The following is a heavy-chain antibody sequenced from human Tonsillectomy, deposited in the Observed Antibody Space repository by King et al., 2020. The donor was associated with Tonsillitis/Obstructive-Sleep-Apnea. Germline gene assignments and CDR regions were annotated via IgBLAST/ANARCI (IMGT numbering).Heavy chain of an antibody. V-gene: IGHV1-18*01. D-gene: IGHD2-2*02. CDR3: ARAKYCSSTSCYMPVWFDP. Sequence: QLVQSGAEVKKPGASVKVSCKASGYTFTSYGISWVRQAPGQGLEWMGWISAYNGNTNYAQKLQGRVTMTTDTSTSTAYMELRSLRSDDTAVYYCARAKYCSSTSCYMPVWFDPWGQGTLVTVSS. CDR1: GYTFTSYG. J-gene: IGHJ5*02. CDR2: ISAYNGNT.